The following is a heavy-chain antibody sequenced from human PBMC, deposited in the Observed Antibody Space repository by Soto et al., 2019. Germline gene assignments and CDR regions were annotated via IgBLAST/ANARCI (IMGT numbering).Heavy chain of an antibody. CDR2: IYYSGST. CDR3: ARSGPRIAAAGTGAEYFQH. CDR1: GGSISSSSYY. D-gene: IGHD6-13*01. J-gene: IGHJ1*01. V-gene: IGHV4-39*01. Sequence: QLQLQESGPGLVKPSETLSLTCTVSGGSISSSSYYWGWIRQPPGKGLEWIGRIYYSGSTYYNPSLKSRVTISVDTSKNQFSLKLSSVTAADTAVYYCARSGPRIAAAGTGAEYFQHWGQGTLVTVSS.